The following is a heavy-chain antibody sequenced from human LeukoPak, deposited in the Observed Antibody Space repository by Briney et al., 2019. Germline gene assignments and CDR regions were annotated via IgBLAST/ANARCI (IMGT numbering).Heavy chain of an antibody. Sequence: TPSETLSLTCTVSGGSISSSSYYWGWIRQPPGKGLEWIGSIYYSGSTYYNPSLKSRVTISVDTSKNQFSLKLSSVTAADTAVYYCARDSSGWYATSSRMVYYGMDVWGQGTTVTVSS. CDR2: IYYSGST. J-gene: IGHJ6*02. V-gene: IGHV4-39*02. D-gene: IGHD6-19*01. CDR3: ARDSSGWYATSSRMVYYGMDV. CDR1: GGSISSSSYY.